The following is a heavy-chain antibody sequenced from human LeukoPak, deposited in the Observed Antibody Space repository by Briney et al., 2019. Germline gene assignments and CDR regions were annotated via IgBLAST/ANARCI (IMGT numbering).Heavy chain of an antibody. CDR1: GYSISSGYY. J-gene: IGHJ3*02. Sequence: PSETLSLTCAVSGYSISSGYYWGWIRPPPGKGLEWIGSIYHSGSTYYNPSLKSRVTISVDTSKNHFSLKLSCVTAADTAVYYCASSPTYYCSSTSCYQNAFDIWGQGTMVTVSS. D-gene: IGHD2-2*01. CDR3: ASSPTYYCSSTSCYQNAFDI. V-gene: IGHV4-38-2*01. CDR2: IYHSGST.